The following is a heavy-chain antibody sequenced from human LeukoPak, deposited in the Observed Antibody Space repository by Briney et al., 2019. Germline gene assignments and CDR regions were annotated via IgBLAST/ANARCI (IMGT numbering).Heavy chain of an antibody. CDR2: INHSGST. J-gene: IGHJ4*02. Sequence: PSETLSLTCAVYGGSFSGYYWSWIRQPPGKGLEWIGEINHSGSTNYNPSLKSRVTISVDTSKNQFSLKLSSVTAADTAVYYCAKVDCTNGVCFDYWGQGTLVTVSS. CDR3: AKVDCTNGVCFDY. V-gene: IGHV4-34*01. D-gene: IGHD2-8*01. CDR1: GGSFSGYY.